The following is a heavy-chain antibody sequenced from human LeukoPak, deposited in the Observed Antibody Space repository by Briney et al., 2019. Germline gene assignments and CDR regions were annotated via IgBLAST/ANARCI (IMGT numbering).Heavy chain of an antibody. CDR3: ARTRDGYNQYYFDY. J-gene: IGHJ4*02. CDR1: GGSISSGCYS. CDR2: IYHSGST. V-gene: IGHV4-30-2*01. Sequence: SETLSLTCAVSGGSISSGCYSWSWIRQPPGKGLEWIGYIYHSGSTYYNPSLKSRVTISVDRSKNQFSLKLSSVTAADTAVYYCARTRDGYNQYYFDYWGQGTLVTVSS. D-gene: IGHD5-24*01.